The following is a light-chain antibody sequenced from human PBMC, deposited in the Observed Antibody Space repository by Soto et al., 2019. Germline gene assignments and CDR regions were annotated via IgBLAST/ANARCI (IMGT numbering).Light chain of an antibody. Sequence: QSVLTQPPSVSGAPRQSVNISCSGTNSNIGSNAVHWYQQLHGNAPKLLMYYNDMLPSGGSDRFSGSKSGTSASLAISGLQYEDEGDYYCATWDDRLTAWVFGGGTKLTVL. CDR3: ATWDDRLTAWV. J-gene: IGLJ3*02. CDR2: YND. CDR1: NSNIGSNA. V-gene: IGLV1-36*01.